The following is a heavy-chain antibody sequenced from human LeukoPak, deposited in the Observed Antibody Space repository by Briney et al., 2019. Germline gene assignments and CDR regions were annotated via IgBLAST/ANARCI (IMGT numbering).Heavy chain of an antibody. CDR3: ARAAGQYSGYRWGFDDY. V-gene: IGHV1-8*01. CDR1: GYTFTSYD. J-gene: IGHJ4*02. D-gene: IGHD5-12*01. CDR2: MNPNSGNT. Sequence: ASVKVSCKASGYTFTSYDINWVRQATGQGLEWMGWMNPNSGNTGYAQKFQGRVAMTRNTSISTAYMELSSLRSEDTAVYYCARAAGQYSGYRWGFDDYWGQGTLVTVSS.